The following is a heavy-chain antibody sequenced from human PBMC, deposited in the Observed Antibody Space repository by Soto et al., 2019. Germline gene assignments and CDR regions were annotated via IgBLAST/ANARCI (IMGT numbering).Heavy chain of an antibody. J-gene: IGHJ4*02. CDR2: ISSSSSTM. V-gene: IGHV3-48*01. CDR3: ARGPWSPGY. D-gene: IGHD2-8*02. Sequence: GGSLRLSCAASGFTFSSYSMNWVRQAPGKGLEWVSYISSSSSTMYYADSVKGRFTISRDNAKNSLYLQMNSRRAEDTAIYYCARGPWSPGYWGQGTLVTVS. CDR1: GFTFSSYS.